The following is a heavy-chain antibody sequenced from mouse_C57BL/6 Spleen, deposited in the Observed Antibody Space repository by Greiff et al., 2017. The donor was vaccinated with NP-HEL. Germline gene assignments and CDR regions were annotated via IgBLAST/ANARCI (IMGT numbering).Heavy chain of an antibody. V-gene: IGHV5-9-1*02. CDR2: ISSGGDYI. J-gene: IGHJ4*01. CDR1: GFTFSSYA. D-gene: IGHD2-12*01. CDR3: TRDRYDGDAMDY. Sequence: EVMLVESGEGLVKPGGSLKLSCAASGFTFSSYAMSWVRQTPEKRLEWVAYISSGGDYIYYADTVKGRFTISRDNARNTLYLQMSSLKSEDTAMYYCTRDRYDGDAMDYWGQGTSVTVSS.